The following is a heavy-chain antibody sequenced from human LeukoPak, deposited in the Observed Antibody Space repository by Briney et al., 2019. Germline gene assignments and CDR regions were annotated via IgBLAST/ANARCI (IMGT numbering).Heavy chain of an antibody. J-gene: IGHJ2*01. CDR3: ARASRFGGHWYFDL. V-gene: IGHV4-34*01. CDR2: INHSGST. D-gene: IGHD3-16*01. CDR1: GGSISSYY. Sequence: PSETLSLTCTVSGGSISSYYWSWIRQPPGKGLEWIGEINHSGSTNYNPSLKSRVTISVDTSKNQFSLKLSSVTAADTAVYYCARASRFGGHWYFDLWGRGTLVTVSS.